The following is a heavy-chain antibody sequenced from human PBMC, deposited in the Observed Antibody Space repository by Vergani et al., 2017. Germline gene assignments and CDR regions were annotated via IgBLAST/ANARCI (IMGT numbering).Heavy chain of an antibody. J-gene: IGHJ6*02. CDR1: GGTFSSYA. CDR2: IIPIFGTA. D-gene: IGHD4-23*01. Sequence: QVQLVQSGAEVKKPGSSVKVSCKASGGTFSSYAISWVRQAPGQGLEWMGRIIPIFGTANYAQKFQGRVTITADESTSAAYMELSSLRYEETAVYYCARGSGEGRWLIEDGWGQGTTVTVSS. V-gene: IGHV1-69*13. CDR3: ARGSGEGRWLIEDG.